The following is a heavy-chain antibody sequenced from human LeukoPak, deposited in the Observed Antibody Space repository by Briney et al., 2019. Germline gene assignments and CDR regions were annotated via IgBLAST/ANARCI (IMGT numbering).Heavy chain of an antibody. J-gene: IGHJ3*02. CDR2: ISGSGGST. CDR3: GKQSTGGCYTGFDI. V-gene: IGHV3-23*01. D-gene: IGHD2-8*02. CDR1: GFTFSSYA. Sequence: GGSLRLSCAASGFTFSSYAMSWVRQAPGKGLEWVSAISGSGGSTYYADSVKGRFTISRDNSKNTVSLQMDSLRAEDTAVYYCGKQSTGGCYTGFDIRGQGTMVTVSS.